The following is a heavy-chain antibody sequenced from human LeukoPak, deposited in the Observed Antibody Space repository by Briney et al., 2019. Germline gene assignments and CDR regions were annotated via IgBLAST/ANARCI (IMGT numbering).Heavy chain of an antibody. D-gene: IGHD1-26*01. J-gene: IGHJ5*02. CDR2: IYYSGST. Sequence: SETLSLTCTVSGYSISSGYYWGWIRQPPGKGLEWIANIYYSGSTYYNPSLKSRVTISVGTSKNHFSLRLSSVTAADTAVYYCARDPSHSGSYYRANWFDPWGQGTLVTVSS. CDR3: ARDPSHSGSYYRANWFDP. CDR1: GYSISSGYY. V-gene: IGHV4-38-2*02.